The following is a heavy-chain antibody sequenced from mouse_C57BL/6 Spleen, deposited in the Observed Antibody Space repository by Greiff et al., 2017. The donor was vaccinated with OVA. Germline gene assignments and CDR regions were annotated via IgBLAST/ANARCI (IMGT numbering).Heavy chain of an antibody. J-gene: IGHJ3*01. CDR1: GFTFSDYG. D-gene: IGHD2-4*01. CDR3: AIPYDYEFAY. Sequence: EVKVVESGGGLVKPGGSLKLSCAASGFTFSDYGMHWVRQAPEKGLEWVAYISSGSSTIYYADTVKGRFTISRDNAKNTLFLQMTSLRSEDTAMYYCAIPYDYEFAYWGQGTLVTVSA. V-gene: IGHV5-17*01. CDR2: ISSGSSTI.